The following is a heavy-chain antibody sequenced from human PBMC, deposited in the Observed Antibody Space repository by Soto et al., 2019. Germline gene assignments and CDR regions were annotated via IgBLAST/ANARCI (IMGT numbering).Heavy chain of an antibody. CDR1: GFMFSAYT. CDR3: ATPYYYNH. CDR2: ITSNSDHI. J-gene: IGHJ4*02. V-gene: IGHV3-21*01. Sequence: VGSLRLSCAASGFMFSAYTMSWVRQAPGKGLEWLSSITSNSDHIDYADSVRGRFTVSRDNARKSLYLQMDSLGAEDTGVYYCATPYYYNHWGPGTLVTVSS.